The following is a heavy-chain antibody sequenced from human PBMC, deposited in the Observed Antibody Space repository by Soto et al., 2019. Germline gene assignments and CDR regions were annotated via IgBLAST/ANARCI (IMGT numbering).Heavy chain of an antibody. V-gene: IGHV3-23*01. J-gene: IGHJ5*02. CDR3: AKDSGYDNNWFDP. D-gene: IGHD5-12*01. Sequence: GGSLRLSCSASGFTFSSYSMNWVRQAPGKGLEWVSSISSSGGSTYYADSVKGRFTISRDNSKNTLYLQMNSLRAEDTAVYYCAKDSGYDNNWFDPWGQGTLVTVSS. CDR2: ISSSGGST. CDR1: GFTFSSYS.